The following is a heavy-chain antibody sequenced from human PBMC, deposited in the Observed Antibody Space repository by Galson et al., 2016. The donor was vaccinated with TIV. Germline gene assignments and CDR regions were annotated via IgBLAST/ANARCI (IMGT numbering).Heavy chain of an antibody. CDR2: IDPTYGGT. D-gene: IGHD7-27*01. CDR1: GNIFTRDY. Sequence: QSGAEVKKPGSSVKVSCKASGNIFTRDYVHWVRQAPGQGLEWMGVIDPTYGGTTFAQKFQALVTMTRDTSTSTVYMEVSGLKSDDTAVYYCIRDLGRLRDFWGQGTLVTVSS. CDR3: IRDLGRLRDF. J-gene: IGHJ4*02. V-gene: IGHV1-46*03.